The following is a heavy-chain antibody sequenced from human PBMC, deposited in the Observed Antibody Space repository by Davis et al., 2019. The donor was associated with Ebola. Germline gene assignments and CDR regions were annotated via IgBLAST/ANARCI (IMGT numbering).Heavy chain of an antibody. CDR2: ISDSGSTT. V-gene: IGHV3-48*03. J-gene: IGHJ4*02. Sequence: PGGSLSLSCTASGFALNKFQMNWVRQAPGKGLEWVSYISDSGSTTDYTDSVKGRFTISRDNAKNSLYLQMNSLRAEDTAVYYCARARWLQSIYFDYWGQGTLVTVSS. CDR3: ARARWLQSIYFDY. CDR1: GFALNKFQ. D-gene: IGHD5-24*01.